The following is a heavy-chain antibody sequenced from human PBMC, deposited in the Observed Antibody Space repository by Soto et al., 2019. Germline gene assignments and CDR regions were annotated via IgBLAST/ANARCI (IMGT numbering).Heavy chain of an antibody. V-gene: IGHV3-74*01. CDR1: GFTFTMYW. CDR3: ARVLDTAMDTYYFDY. Sequence: PGGSLRLSCEASGFTFTMYWMHWVRQAPGKGLVWVSRVNSDGTGTTYADSVKGRFTVSRDNAKNTLYLQMNSLRAEDTAVYYCARVLDTAMDTYYFDYWGQGTLVTVSS. J-gene: IGHJ4*02. CDR2: VNSDGTGT. D-gene: IGHD5-18*01.